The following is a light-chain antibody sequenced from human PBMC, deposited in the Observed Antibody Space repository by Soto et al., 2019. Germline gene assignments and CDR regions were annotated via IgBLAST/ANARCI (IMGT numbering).Light chain of an antibody. CDR1: QSINTN. Sequence: EILMTQSPATLAVSPGQRATRSCRASQSINTNLAWSQQKPVQVPRHPIHGTTTSPPAIPVRFSGSGSGTEFTLTNSRPQSEDFAGYYCQHYNNWPPWTFGQGTKVDIK. CDR2: GTT. CDR3: QHYNNWPPWT. V-gene: IGKV3-15*01. J-gene: IGKJ1*01.